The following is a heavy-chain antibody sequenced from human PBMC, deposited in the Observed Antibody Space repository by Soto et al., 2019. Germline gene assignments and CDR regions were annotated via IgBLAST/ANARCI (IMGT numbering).Heavy chain of an antibody. CDR3: ASAPSALYDY. CDR1: GFSVNNY. V-gene: IGHV3-53*01. D-gene: IGHD3-16*01. J-gene: IGHJ4*02. CDR2: MYSGGGT. Sequence: PGGSLRLSCAASGFSVNNYMSWVRQAPGKGLEWVSVMYSGGGTWYTDSVKGRFTISRDNSKNTLYLQMSSLRAEDTALYYCASAPSALYDYWGQGTLVTVSS.